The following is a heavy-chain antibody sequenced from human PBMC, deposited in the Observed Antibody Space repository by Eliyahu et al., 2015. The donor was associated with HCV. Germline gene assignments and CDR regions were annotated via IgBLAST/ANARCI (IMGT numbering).Heavy chain of an antibody. CDR1: GFTFDXYA. V-gene: IGHV3-9*01. J-gene: IGHJ3*01. Sequence: EVQLVESGGDLVPPGRSLRLSCAASGFTFDXYAMHWVRQVPGKGLEWLSGISSSSRTMDSADSVKGRFTISRDNAKNSLYLQMNSLRSEDTALYYCVKDMSHSPAFDGAFDFWDQGTLVTVSS. CDR3: VKDMSHSPAFDGAFDF. CDR2: ISSSSRTM. D-gene: IGHD2/OR15-2a*01.